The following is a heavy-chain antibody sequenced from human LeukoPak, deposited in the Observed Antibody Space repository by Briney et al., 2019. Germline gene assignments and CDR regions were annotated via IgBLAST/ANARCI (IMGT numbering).Heavy chain of an antibody. J-gene: IGHJ6*03. D-gene: IGHD3-10*01. CDR2: IIPIFGTA. CDR3: ARGLLGELNYYYMDV. Sequence: SVKVSCKASGGTFSSYAISWVRQAPGQGLEWMGGIIPIFGTANYAQKFQGRVTITTDESTGTAYMELSSLRSEDTAVYYCARGLLGELNYYYMDVWGKGTTVTVSS. V-gene: IGHV1-69*05. CDR1: GGTFSSYA.